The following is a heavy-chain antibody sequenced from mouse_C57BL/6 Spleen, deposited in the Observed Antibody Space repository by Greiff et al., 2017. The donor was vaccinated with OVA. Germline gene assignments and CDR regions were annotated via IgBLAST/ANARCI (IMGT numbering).Heavy chain of an antibody. Sequence: VQLQQSGPGLVAPSQSLSITCTVSGFSLTSYGVDWVRQSPGKGLEWLGVIWGVGSTNYNSALKSRLSISKDNSKSQVFLKMNSLQTDDTAMYYCASEAYYSNYPFAYWGQGTLVTVSA. CDR2: IWGVGST. D-gene: IGHD2-5*01. V-gene: IGHV2-6*01. CDR3: ASEAYYSNYPFAY. CDR1: GFSLTSYG. J-gene: IGHJ3*01.